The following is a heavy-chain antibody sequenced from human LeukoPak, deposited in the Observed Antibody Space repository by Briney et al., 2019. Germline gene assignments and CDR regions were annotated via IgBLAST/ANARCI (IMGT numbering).Heavy chain of an antibody. V-gene: IGHV4-39*01. CDR2: IHYSGST. CDR1: GGSIRSSSYY. D-gene: IGHD6-19*01. CDR3: ARPAVAGKPEAFDI. J-gene: IGHJ3*02. Sequence: SETLSLTCTVSGGSIRSSSYYWGWIRQPPGKGLEWIGSIHYSGSTYYNPSLKSRVTISVEMSKNQLSLKVSSVTAADTAVYYCARPAVAGKPEAFDIWGQGTMVTVSS.